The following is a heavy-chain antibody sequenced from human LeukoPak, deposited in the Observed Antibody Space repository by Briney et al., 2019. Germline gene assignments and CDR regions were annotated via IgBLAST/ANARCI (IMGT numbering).Heavy chain of an antibody. V-gene: IGHV3-48*03. J-gene: IGHJ4*02. CDR3: ARLCRGTTCSDY. CDR1: GFTFSSYE. CDR2: ITGSSSTI. D-gene: IGHD2-2*01. Sequence: GGSLRLSCVASGFTFSSYEMNWIRQAPGKGPEWVSYITGSSSTIYYADSVKGRFTISRDNAKNSLYLQMNSLSAEDTAVYYCARLCRGTTCSDYWGQGTLVTVS.